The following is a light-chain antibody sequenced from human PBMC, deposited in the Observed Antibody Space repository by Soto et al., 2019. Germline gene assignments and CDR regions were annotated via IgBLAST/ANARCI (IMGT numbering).Light chain of an antibody. CDR2: EVS. Sequence: QSVLTQPASVSGSPGQSITISCTGTSSDVGTYNYVSWYQQHPGKAPKLIIYEVSNRPSGVSNRFSGSKSGNTASLTISGLQAEDEADYYCSSYTSSTDYVFGNGTRSPS. CDR1: SSDVGTYNY. V-gene: IGLV2-14*01. J-gene: IGLJ1*01. CDR3: SSYTSSTDYV.